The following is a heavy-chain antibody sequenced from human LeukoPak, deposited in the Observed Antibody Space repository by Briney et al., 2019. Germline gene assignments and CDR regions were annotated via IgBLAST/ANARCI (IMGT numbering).Heavy chain of an antibody. V-gene: IGHV1-3*04. J-gene: IGHJ4*02. CDR2: ITTVNGNT. CDR3: AKVDGNNNFDY. Sequence: ASVKVSCKASVDTFTSYAIHWVRQAPGQRLEWMGWITTVNGNTKYSQTFQDRVMITRDTSASTAFLELSGLRSGDTAVYYCAKVDGNNNFDYGGQGTLVTVSS. D-gene: IGHD5-24*01. CDR1: VDTFTSYA.